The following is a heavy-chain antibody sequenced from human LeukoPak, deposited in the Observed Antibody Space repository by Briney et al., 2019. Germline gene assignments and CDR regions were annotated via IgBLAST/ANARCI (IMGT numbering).Heavy chain of an antibody. J-gene: IGHJ4*02. CDR2: ISYDGSNK. Sequence: GRSLRLSCAASGFTFSSYGMYWVRQAPGKGLEWVAVISYDGSNKYYADSVKGRFTISRDNSKNTLYLQMNSLRAEDTAVYYCAKDLGSSWPSFDYWGQGTLVTVSS. V-gene: IGHV3-30*18. D-gene: IGHD6-13*01. CDR1: GFTFSSYG. CDR3: AKDLGSSWPSFDY.